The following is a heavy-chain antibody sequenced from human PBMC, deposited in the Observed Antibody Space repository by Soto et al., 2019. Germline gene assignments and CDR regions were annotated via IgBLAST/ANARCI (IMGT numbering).Heavy chain of an antibody. J-gene: IGHJ4*02. V-gene: IGHV3-74*01. CDR3: ASPNYYDSSGYYDSFDY. CDR2: INSDGSST. Sequence: GGSLRLSCAASGFTFSSYWMHWVRQAPGKGLVWVSRINSDGSSTSYADSVKGRFTISRDNAKNTLYLQMNSLRAEDTAVYYCASPNYYDSSGYYDSFDYWGQGTLVTVSS. CDR1: GFTFSSYW. D-gene: IGHD3-22*01.